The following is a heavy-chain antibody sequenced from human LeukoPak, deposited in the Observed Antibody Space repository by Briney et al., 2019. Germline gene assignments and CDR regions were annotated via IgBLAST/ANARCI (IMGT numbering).Heavy chain of an antibody. CDR2: IYYSGST. V-gene: IGHV4-59*12. J-gene: IGHJ2*01. D-gene: IGHD6-13*01. CDR1: GGSISPYY. CDR3: ASTYTSSWYNWYFDL. Sequence: SSETLSLTCTVSGGSISPYYWSWIRQPPGKGLEWIGYIYYSGSTDYNPSLKSRVTMSLDTSENQFSLKLSSVTAADTAVYFCASTYTSSWYNWYFDLWGRGTLVTVSS.